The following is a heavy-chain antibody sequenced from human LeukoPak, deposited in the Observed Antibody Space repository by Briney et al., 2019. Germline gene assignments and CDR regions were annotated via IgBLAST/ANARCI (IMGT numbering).Heavy chain of an antibody. D-gene: IGHD3-9*01. Sequence: AGGSLRLSCAASGFTFDDYAMHWVRQAPGKGLEWVSGISWNSGSIGYADSVKGRFTISRDNAKNSLYLQMNSLRAEDTALYYCAKDTAYDILTGYYNYWGQGTLVTVSS. J-gene: IGHJ4*02. V-gene: IGHV3-9*01. CDR2: ISWNSGSI. CDR3: AKDTAYDILTGYYNY. CDR1: GFTFDDYA.